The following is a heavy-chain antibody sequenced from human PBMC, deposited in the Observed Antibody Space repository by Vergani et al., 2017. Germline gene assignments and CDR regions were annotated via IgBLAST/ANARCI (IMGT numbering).Heavy chain of an antibody. D-gene: IGHD3/OR15-3a*01. CDR1: GTSVSSGTHH. V-gene: IGHV4-61*02. CDR3: ARDTAVADDVCVL. CDR2: IYTSGST. J-gene: IGHJ3*01. Sequence: QVQLQESGPGLVRPSETLSLTCSVSGTSVSSGTHHWNWIRQPADKTLEWIGRIYTSGSTDYNPTLRSRITLSLVRSTNQVSLKVSPVTAADTGVYFCARDTAVADDVCVLWGRGTLVSVSA.